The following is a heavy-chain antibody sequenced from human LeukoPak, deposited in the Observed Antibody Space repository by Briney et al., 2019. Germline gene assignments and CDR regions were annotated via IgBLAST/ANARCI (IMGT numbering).Heavy chain of an antibody. J-gene: IGHJ4*02. CDR3: AKDREGYSYGVDY. D-gene: IGHD5-18*01. CDR2: ISSSGGST. V-gene: IGHV3-23*01. Sequence: GGSLRLSCAASGFTVSSNYMSWVRQAPGKGLEWVSAISSSGGSTYYADSVKGRFTISRDNSKNTLYLQMNSLRAEDTAVYYCAKDREGYSYGVDYWGQGTLVTVSS. CDR1: GFTVSSNY.